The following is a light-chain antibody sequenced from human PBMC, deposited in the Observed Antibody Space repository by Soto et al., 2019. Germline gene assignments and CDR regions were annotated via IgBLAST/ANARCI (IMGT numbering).Light chain of an antibody. CDR3: QQYGSSPPIT. CDR2: GAS. J-gene: IGKJ5*01. Sequence: EIVMTQSPATLSVSPGERASLSCRASQSVGNYLAWYQQKPGQAPRLLIYGASSRAIGIPDRFSGSGSGTDFTLTISRLEPEDFAVYYCQQYGSSPPITFGQGTRLEIK. CDR1: QSVGNY. V-gene: IGKV3-20*01.